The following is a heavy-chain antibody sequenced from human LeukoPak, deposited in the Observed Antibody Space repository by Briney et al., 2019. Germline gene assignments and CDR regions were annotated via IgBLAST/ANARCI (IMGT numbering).Heavy chain of an antibody. V-gene: IGHV5-10-1*01. CDR3: ARLGYSSSWYGVAEFDY. CDR1: GYSFTSYW. CDR2: IDPSDSYT. D-gene: IGHD6-13*01. Sequence: GESPRISCKGSGYSFTSYWISWVRQMPGKGLEWMGKIDPSDSYTNYSPSFQGHVTISADKSISTAYLQWSSLKASDTAMYYCARLGYSSSWYGVAEFDYWGQGTLVTVSS. J-gene: IGHJ4*02.